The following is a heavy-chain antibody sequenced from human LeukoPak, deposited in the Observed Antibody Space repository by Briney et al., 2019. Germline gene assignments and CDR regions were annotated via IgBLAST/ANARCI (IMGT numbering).Heavy chain of an antibody. D-gene: IGHD5-12*01. CDR3: VRDRFWRGGYHFDA. Sequence: GGSLRLSCGASGFTFSSYWMVWVRHAPGKGLEVVANIKHDGSENYMDCLRGRFIVFRDNAKNSVSLQMNSLRPDDTAVYYCVRDRFWRGGYHFDAWGRGARVTVSS. CDR2: IKHDGSE. V-gene: IGHV3-7*01. J-gene: IGHJ4*02. CDR1: GFTFSSYW.